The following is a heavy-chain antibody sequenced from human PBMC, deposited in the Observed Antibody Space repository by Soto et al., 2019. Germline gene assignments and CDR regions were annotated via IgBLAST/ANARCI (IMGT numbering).Heavy chain of an antibody. CDR2: IWYDGSNK. Sequence: QVQLVESGGGVVQPGRSLRLSCAASGFTFSCYGMHWVRQAPGKGLEWVAVIWYDGSNKYYADSVKGRFTISRDNSKNTLYLQMNSLRAEDTAVYYCARTGNSGWYFDYWGQGTLVTVSS. J-gene: IGHJ4*02. V-gene: IGHV3-33*01. CDR3: ARTGNSGWYFDY. CDR1: GFTFSCYG. D-gene: IGHD6-19*01.